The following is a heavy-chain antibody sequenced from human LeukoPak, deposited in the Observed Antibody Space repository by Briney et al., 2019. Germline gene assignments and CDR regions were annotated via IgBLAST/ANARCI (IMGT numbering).Heavy chain of an antibody. D-gene: IGHD3-22*01. CDR3: ARSHNYDSSGYYYAD. CDR2: IYHSGST. CDR1: GYSISSGYY. J-gene: IGHJ4*02. Sequence: PSETLSLXCAVSGYSISSGYYWGWIRQPPGKGLEWIGSIYHSGSTYYNPSLKSRVTISVDTSKNQFSLKLSSVTAADTAVYYCARSHNYDSSGYYYADWGQGTLVTVSS. V-gene: IGHV4-38-2*01.